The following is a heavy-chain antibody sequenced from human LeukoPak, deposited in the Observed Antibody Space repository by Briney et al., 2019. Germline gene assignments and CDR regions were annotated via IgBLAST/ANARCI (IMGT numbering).Heavy chain of an antibody. D-gene: IGHD2-2*01. CDR3: AKNTEIVVVPAASYYYYGMDV. Sequence: ASVKVSCKASGYTFTSYGTSWVRQAPGQGLEWMGWISAYNGNTNYAQKLQGRVTMTTDTSTSTAYMELRSLRSDDTAVYYCAKNTEIVVVPAASYYYYGMDVWGQGTTVTVSS. CDR2: ISAYNGNT. J-gene: IGHJ6*02. CDR1: GYTFTSYG. V-gene: IGHV1-18*01.